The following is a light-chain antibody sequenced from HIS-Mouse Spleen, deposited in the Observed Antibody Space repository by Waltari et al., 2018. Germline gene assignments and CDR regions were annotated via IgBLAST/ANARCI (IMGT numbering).Light chain of an antibody. CDR1: RSDVVCYHY. V-gene: IGLV2-11*01. Sequence: QSALTQPPPVSGSPGQPVPISCTGTRSDVVCYHYVSWYQQHPGYAPKLMIYDVSKRPSGVPDRFSGSKSGNTASLTISGLQAEGEADYYCCSYAGSYTWVFGGGTKLTVL. J-gene: IGLJ3*02. CDR3: CSYAGSYTWV. CDR2: DVS.